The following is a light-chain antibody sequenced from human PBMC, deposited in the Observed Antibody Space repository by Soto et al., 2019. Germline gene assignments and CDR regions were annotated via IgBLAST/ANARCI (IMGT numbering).Light chain of an antibody. CDR2: GAS. Sequence: ETVVTQSPATLSVSPGDRATLSCRASQSVSSSYLAWYQQKPGQAPRQLIYGASSRATGIPDRFSGSGSGTDFTLTITRLEPEDFAVYYCQHYRTSFGGGTRVEIK. CDR1: QSVSSSY. J-gene: IGKJ4*01. V-gene: IGKV3-20*01. CDR3: QHYRTS.